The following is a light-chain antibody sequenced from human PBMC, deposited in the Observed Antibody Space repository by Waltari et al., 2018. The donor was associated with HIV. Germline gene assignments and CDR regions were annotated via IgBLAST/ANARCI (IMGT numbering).Light chain of an antibody. CDR3: QSYDNSLRVI. CDR2: ANN. Sequence: QSVLTQPPSVSGAPGQKVTIPCTGSSSNLGNVEAVHWYQQLPGAAPKLLIFANNNRPSGVPDLFSGSKSGTSASLAITGLQAEDEADYYCQSYDNSLRVIFGGGTKLTVL. J-gene: IGLJ2*01. CDR1: SSNLGNVEA. V-gene: IGLV1-40*01.